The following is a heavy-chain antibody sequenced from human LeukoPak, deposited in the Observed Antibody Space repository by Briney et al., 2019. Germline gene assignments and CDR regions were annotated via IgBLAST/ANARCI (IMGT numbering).Heavy chain of an antibody. CDR2: INSDGSST. CDR3: ARGIEPYYYDSSGSPENLPDY. D-gene: IGHD3-22*01. V-gene: IGHV3-74*01. J-gene: IGHJ4*02. Sequence: PGGSLRLSCAASGFTFSSYWMHWVRQAPGKGLAWVSRINSDGSSTSYADSVKGRFTISRDNAKNSLYLQMNSLRAEDTAVYYCARGIEPYYYDSSGSPENLPDYWGQGTLVTVSS. CDR1: GFTFSSYW.